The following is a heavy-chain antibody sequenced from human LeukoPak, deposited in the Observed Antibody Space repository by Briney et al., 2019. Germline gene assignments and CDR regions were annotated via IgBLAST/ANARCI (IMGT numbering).Heavy chain of an antibody. CDR1: GGSISNNNYY. CDR2: IYYSGTT. J-gene: IGHJ4*02. V-gene: IGHV4-39*07. Sequence: SETLSLTCTVSGGSISNNNYYWDWIRQPPGKGLEWIGSIYYSGTTYYNPSLKSRVTISVDTSKNQFSLKLSSVTAADTAVYYCASLGGSGNWGQGTLVTVSS. D-gene: IGHD3-10*01. CDR3: ASLGGSGN.